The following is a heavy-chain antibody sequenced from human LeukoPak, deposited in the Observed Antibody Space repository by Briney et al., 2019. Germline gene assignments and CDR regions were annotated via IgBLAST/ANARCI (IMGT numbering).Heavy chain of an antibody. D-gene: IGHD6-19*01. V-gene: IGHV3-30*02. J-gene: IGHJ4*02. CDR1: GFTFSVYG. CDR2: IPYDGISE. Sequence: PGGSLTLSCAASGFTFSVYGIHGVRQAPGKGLVWVAFIPYDGISEYYSDSVKGRFTISRDNSKNTLYMEVNSLRAEDTAVYYCAREGGRTVAGTFDNWGQGNLVTVSS. CDR3: AREGGRTVAGTFDN.